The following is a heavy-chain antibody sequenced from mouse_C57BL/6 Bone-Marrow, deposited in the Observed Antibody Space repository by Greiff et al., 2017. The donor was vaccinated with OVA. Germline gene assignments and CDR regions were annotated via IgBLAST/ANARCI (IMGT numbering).Heavy chain of an antibody. Sequence: EVKLMESEGGLVQPGSSMKLSCTASGFTFSDYYMAWVRQVPEKGLEWVANINYDGSSTYYLDSLKSRFIISRDNAKNILYLQMSSLKSEDTATYYCARDKARGYFDYWGQGTTLTVSS. CDR3: ARDKARGYFDY. CDR1: GFTFSDYY. V-gene: IGHV5-16*01. CDR2: INYDGSST. J-gene: IGHJ2*01.